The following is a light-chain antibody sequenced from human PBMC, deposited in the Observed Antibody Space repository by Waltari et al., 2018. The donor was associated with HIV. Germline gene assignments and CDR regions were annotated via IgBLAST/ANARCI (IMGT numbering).Light chain of an antibody. J-gene: IGLJ1*01. V-gene: IGLV2-14*01. CDR2: EVS. CDR1: SSDVGGYNY. Sequence: QSALTQPASVSGSPGQSITISCTGTSSDVGGYNYVSWYQQHPGKAPKLMIYEVSNRPSGVSNRVSGSKSGNTASLTISGLQAEDEADYYCSSYTSSSTLPDFGTGTKVTVL. CDR3: SSYTSSSTLPD.